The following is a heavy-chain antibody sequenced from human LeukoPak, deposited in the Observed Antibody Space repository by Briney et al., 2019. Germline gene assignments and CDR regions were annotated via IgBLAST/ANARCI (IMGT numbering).Heavy chain of an antibody. V-gene: IGHV3-23*01. D-gene: IGHD3-22*01. CDR1: GFTFSSYG. Sequence: TGGSLRLSCAASGFTFSSYGMSWVRQAPGKGLEWVSAISGSGGSTYYADSVKGRFTISRDNSKNTLYLQMNSLRAEDTAVYYCAKVCGYYLPIDYWGQGTLVTVSS. J-gene: IGHJ4*02. CDR3: AKVCGYYLPIDY. CDR2: ISGSGGST.